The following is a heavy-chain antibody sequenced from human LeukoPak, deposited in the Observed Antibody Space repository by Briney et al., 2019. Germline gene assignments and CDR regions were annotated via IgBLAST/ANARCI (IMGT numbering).Heavy chain of an antibody. D-gene: IGHD2-2*01. J-gene: IGHJ4*02. CDR3: ARGMIVVVPAAIAFDY. V-gene: IGHV4-34*01. CDR1: GGSFSGYY. Sequence: SETLSLTCAVYGGSFSGYYWSCIRQPPGKGLEWIGEINHSGSTNYNPSLKSRVTISVDTSKNQFSLKLSSVTAADTAVYYCARGMIVVVPAAIAFDYWGQGTLVTVSS. CDR2: INHSGST.